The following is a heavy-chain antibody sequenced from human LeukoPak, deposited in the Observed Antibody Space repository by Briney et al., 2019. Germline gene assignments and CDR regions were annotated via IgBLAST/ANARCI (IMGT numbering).Heavy chain of an antibody. V-gene: IGHV1-69*13. Sequence: SVKVSCKASGGTFSSYAISWVRQAPGQGLEWMGGIIPIFGTANYAQKFQGRVTITADESTSTAYMELGSLRSEDTAVYYCARADFYYGSGSYYKKVFDYWGQGTLVTVSS. J-gene: IGHJ4*02. D-gene: IGHD3-10*01. CDR1: GGTFSSYA. CDR2: IIPIFGTA. CDR3: ARADFYYGSGSYYKKVFDY.